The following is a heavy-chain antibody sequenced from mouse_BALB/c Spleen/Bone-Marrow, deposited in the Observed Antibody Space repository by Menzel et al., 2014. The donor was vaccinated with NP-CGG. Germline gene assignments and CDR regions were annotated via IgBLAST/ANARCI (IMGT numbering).Heavy chain of an antibody. CDR3: TRDPYCYGSSYAMVY. CDR2: ISSGGSYT. CDR1: GFTFSSYT. V-gene: IGHV5-6-4*01. D-gene: IGHD1-1*01. J-gene: IGHJ4*01. Sequence: EVQLVESGGGLVKPGGSLKLSCAASGFTFSSYTMSWVRQTPEKRLEWVATISSGGSYTYYPDSVKGRFTISRDNAKNTLYLQMSSLKSEDTAEYYCTRDPYCYGSSYAMVYWGQGTSVTVSS.